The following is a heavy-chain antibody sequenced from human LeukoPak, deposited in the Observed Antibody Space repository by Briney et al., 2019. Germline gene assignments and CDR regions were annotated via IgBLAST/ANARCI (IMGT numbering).Heavy chain of an antibody. CDR1: GGSISSSSYY. V-gene: IGHV4-39*07. J-gene: IGHJ6*02. D-gene: IGHD3-10*01. CDR3: ARALITMVRGLSYYGMDV. CDR2: IYYSGST. Sequence: SETLSLTCTVSGGSISSSSYYWGWIRQPPGKGLEWIGSIYYSGSTYYNPSLKSRVTISVDTSKNQFSLKLSSVTAADTAVYYCARALITMVRGLSYYGMDVWGQGTTVTVSS.